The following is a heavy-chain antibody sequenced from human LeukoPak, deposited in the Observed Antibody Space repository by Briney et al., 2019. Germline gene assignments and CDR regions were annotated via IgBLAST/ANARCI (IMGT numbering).Heavy chain of an antibody. CDR3: ARVHYDILTGYLEGRFDDY. CDR1: GYTFTSYG. Sequence: GASVNVSCKASGYTFTSYGISWVRQAPGQGLEWMGWISAYNGNTNYAQKLQGRVTMTTDTSTRTAYMELRSVRSDDTAVYYCARVHYDILTGYLEGRFDDYWGQGTLVTVSS. CDR2: ISAYNGNT. V-gene: IGHV1-18*01. J-gene: IGHJ4*02. D-gene: IGHD3-9*01.